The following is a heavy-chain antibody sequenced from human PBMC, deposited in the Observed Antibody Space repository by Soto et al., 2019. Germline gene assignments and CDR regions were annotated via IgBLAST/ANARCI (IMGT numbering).Heavy chain of an antibody. CDR1: GGTFSSYA. CDR3: ARGGLDYGDLYWYFDL. J-gene: IGHJ2*01. CDR2: IIPIFGTA. V-gene: IGHV1-69*01. Sequence: QVQLVQSGAEVKKPGSSVKVSCKASGGTFSSYAISWVRQAPGQGLEWMGGIIPIFGTANYAQKFQGRVTITADEATSTAYMELSSLRSEDTAVYYCARGGLDYGDLYWYFDLWGRGTLVTVSS. D-gene: IGHD4-17*01.